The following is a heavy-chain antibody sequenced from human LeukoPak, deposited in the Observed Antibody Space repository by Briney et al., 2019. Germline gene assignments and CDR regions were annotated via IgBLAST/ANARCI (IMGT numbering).Heavy chain of an antibody. J-gene: IGHJ4*02. CDR1: GFTFSGYW. Sequence: GGSLRLSCAASGFTFSGYWMSWVRQAPGKGLEWVANIKGDGSDKYYVGSVKGRFTISRDNSKSTLYLQMNSLRAEDTAVYYCAKDRYSGLNTIDYWGQGTLVTVSS. D-gene: IGHD6-6*01. CDR2: IKGDGSDK. V-gene: IGHV3-7*01. CDR3: AKDRYSGLNTIDY.